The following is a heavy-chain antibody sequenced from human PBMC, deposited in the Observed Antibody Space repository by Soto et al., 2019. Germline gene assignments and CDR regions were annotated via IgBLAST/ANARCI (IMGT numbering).Heavy chain of an antibody. J-gene: IGHJ6*02. Sequence: SETLSLTCAVYGGSFSGYSWTWLRQPPGKGLEWIGEINHSGTTDSNPALKSRVTMSADTSKNQFSLRMTSVTAADTAVYYCARARFDSWSHIYYGLDVWGQGTTVTVSS. CDR3: ARARFDSWSHIYYGLDV. CDR1: GGSFSGYS. D-gene: IGHD3-3*01. CDR2: INHSGTT. V-gene: IGHV4-34*01.